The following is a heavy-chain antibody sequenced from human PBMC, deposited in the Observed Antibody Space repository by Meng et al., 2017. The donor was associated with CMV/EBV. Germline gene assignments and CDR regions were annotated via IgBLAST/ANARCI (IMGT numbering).Heavy chain of an antibody. CDR3: AREFIVGSGFDY. Sequence: SETLSLTCTVSGGSISSSSYYWSWIRQPPGKGLEWIGYIYYSGSTNYNPSLKSRVTISVDTSKNQFSLKLSSVTAADTAVYYCAREFIVGSGFDYWGQGTLVTVSS. CDR1: GGSISSSSYY. CDR2: IYYSGST. J-gene: IGHJ4*02. V-gene: IGHV4-61*01. D-gene: IGHD1-26*01.